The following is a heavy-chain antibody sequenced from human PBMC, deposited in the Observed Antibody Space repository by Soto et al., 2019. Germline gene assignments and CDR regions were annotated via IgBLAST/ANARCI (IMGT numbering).Heavy chain of an antibody. CDR2: MHNSGST. Sequence: PSETLSLTCTVSGDSISAYSWSWVRQPPGKGLEWIGNMHNSGSTKYNPSLKSRVTISVDTSKKQFSLKLSSVTAADTAVYFCATERRGSGYLDAFDMWGQGTMVTVSS. CDR1: GDSISAYS. V-gene: IGHV4-59*01. J-gene: IGHJ3*02. D-gene: IGHD3-22*01. CDR3: ATERRGSGYLDAFDM.